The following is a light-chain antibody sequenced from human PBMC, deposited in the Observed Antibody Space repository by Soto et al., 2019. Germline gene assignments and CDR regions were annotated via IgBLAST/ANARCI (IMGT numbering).Light chain of an antibody. CDR1: QSVSSSY. CDR2: GAS. J-gene: IGKJ1*01. CDR3: QQYGSSPQT. V-gene: IGKV3-20*01. Sequence: EIVLTQSPGTLSLSPGERATLSCRASQSVSSSYLAWYQQKPGQAPRLLIYGASSRATGIPDRFSGSGSGTDFTLTTNRLEPEDFAVYYCQQYGSSPQTFGQGTKVEIK.